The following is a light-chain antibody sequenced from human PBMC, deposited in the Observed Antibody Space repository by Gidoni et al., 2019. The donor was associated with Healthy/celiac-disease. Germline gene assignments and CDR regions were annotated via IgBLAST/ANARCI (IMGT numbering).Light chain of an antibody. CDR3: QQYTNWPLMYT. CDR2: GAS. J-gene: IGKJ2*01. Sequence: EIVMTQSPATLSVSPGERATLSCRARQSVSSNLAWYQQKPGQAPRLLVYGASTRATGIPARFSGSGSGTEFTLTISSLQSVDFAVYYCQQYTNWPLMYTFGQGTKLEIK. CDR1: QSVSSN. V-gene: IGKV3-15*01.